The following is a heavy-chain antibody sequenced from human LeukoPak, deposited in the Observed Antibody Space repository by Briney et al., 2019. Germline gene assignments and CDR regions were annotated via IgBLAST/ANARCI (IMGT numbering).Heavy chain of an antibody. V-gene: IGHV4-39*01. CDR1: GGSISSSSYY. D-gene: IGHD3-10*01. Sequence: PSETLSLTCTVSGGSISSSSYYWGWIRQPPGKGLEWIGSIYYSGSTYYNPSLKSRVTISVDTSKNQFSPKLSSVTAADTAVYYCARHGFAVLLWFGESRDNWFDPWGQGTLVTVSS. J-gene: IGHJ5*02. CDR2: IYYSGST. CDR3: ARHGFAVLLWFGESRDNWFDP.